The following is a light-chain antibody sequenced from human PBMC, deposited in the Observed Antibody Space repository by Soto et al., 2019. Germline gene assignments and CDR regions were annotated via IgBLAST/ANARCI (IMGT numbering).Light chain of an antibody. J-gene: IGKJ1*01. CDR1: QTVNSN. CDR2: GAS. Sequence: DIVMTQSPATLSVSPGARAPLSCRASQTVNSNLAWYQQKPGQAPRLLIYGASTRATGIPARFSGSGSGTEFTLTISSLQSEDFAVYYCQQYNNWPRTFGQGTKVDIK. V-gene: IGKV3-15*01. CDR3: QQYNNWPRT.